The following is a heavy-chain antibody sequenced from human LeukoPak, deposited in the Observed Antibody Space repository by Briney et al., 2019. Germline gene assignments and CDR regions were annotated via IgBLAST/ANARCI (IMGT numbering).Heavy chain of an antibody. Sequence: ASVKVSCKASGYFCSDYYIHWVRQAPGQGLEWVGWINPNTGDRTYAQKFQGGITLTSDMVITTAFMELTNLKSDDMAFYFCAREFGSGSYYNFDSWGQGTLVTVSS. D-gene: IGHD3-10*01. V-gene: IGHV1-2*02. CDR2: INPNTGDR. CDR3: AREFGSGSYYNFDS. J-gene: IGHJ5*01. CDR1: GYFCSDYY.